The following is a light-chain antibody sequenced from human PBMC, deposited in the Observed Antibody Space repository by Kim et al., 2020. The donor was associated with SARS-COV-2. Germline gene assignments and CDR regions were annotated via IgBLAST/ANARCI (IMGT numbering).Light chain of an antibody. V-gene: IGLV6-57*03. J-gene: IGLJ2*01. CDR1: SGSVARNY. CDR3: QSYDSSNHVV. Sequence: KTITISCTRSSGSVARNYVQGYQQRPGSAPTTVIYEDNQRTSGVPERFSGSIDSSSNSASLTISGLKTEDEADYYCQSYDSSNHVVFGGGTQLTVL. CDR2: EDN.